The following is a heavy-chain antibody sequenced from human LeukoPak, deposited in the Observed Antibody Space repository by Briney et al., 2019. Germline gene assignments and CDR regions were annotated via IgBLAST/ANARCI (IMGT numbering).Heavy chain of an antibody. CDR3: ARHPYDSSGYYSCNVDY. V-gene: IGHV4-59*08. Sequence: PSETLSLTCTVSGGSISSYYWSWIRQPPGKGLEWIGYIYYSGSTNYNPSLKSRVTISVDTSKNQFSLKLSSVTAADTAVYYCARHPYDSSGYYSCNVDYWGQGTLVTVSS. CDR1: GGSISSYY. D-gene: IGHD3-22*01. CDR2: IYYSGST. J-gene: IGHJ4*02.